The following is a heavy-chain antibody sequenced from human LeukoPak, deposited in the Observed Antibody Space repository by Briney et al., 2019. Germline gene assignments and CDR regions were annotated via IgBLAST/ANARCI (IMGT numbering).Heavy chain of an antibody. CDR3: ARGGWEQRDTAAFDY. J-gene: IGHJ4*02. CDR1: GYTFAGHY. Sequence: ASVKVSCKTSGYTFAGHYMHWVRQAPGQGLEWMAWINVNSGDRNSAQKFQGRVTLTRDTSITTAYMDLSGLRSDDTAVYYCARGGWEQRDTAAFDYWGQGTLVTVSS. CDR2: INVNSGDR. D-gene: IGHD1/OR15-1a*01. V-gene: IGHV1-2*02.